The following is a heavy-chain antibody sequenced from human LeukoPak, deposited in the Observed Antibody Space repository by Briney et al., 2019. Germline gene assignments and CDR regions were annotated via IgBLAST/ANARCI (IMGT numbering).Heavy chain of an antibody. CDR2: ISSSGSTI. CDR1: GFTFSSYE. CDR3: AKDVYGGNWRGYFDS. Sequence: PGGSLRLSCAASGFTFSSYEMNWVRQAPGKGLEWVSYISSSGSTIYYADSVKGRFTISRDNAKNSLYLQMNSLRPEDTSVYYCAKDVYGGNWRGYFDSWGQGTLVTVSS. D-gene: IGHD4-23*01. J-gene: IGHJ4*02. V-gene: IGHV3-48*03.